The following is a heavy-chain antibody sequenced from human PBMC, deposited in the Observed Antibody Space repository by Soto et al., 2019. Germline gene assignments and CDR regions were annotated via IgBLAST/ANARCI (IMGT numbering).Heavy chain of an antibody. J-gene: IGHJ3*01. CDR2: IFGSGAPT. V-gene: IGHV3-23*01. Sequence: EVQLLESGGGLVQPGGSLRLSCAASGFTFSHYAMSWVRQAPGKGLQWVSTIFGSGAPTHYADSVKGRFAISRDNSNNMLFLEMNSLKDEDTAVYYCTREASSWGFAFALWGQGTRVAVSS. D-gene: IGHD3-16*01. CDR3: TREASSWGFAFAL. CDR1: GFTFSHYA.